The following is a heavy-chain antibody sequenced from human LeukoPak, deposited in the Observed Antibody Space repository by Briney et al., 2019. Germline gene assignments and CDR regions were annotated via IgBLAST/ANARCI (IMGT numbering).Heavy chain of an antibody. Sequence: ETLSLTCAVYGGSFSGYYWSWVRQAPGKGLEWVGRIKSKTDGGTTDYAAPVKGRFTISRDDSKNTLYLQMNSLKTEDTAVYYCTSPQEYYYDSSGYFAFDIWGQGTMVTVSS. CDR1: GGSFSGYY. CDR3: TSPQEYYYDSSGYFAFDI. V-gene: IGHV3-15*01. CDR2: IKSKTDGGTT. D-gene: IGHD3-22*01. J-gene: IGHJ3*02.